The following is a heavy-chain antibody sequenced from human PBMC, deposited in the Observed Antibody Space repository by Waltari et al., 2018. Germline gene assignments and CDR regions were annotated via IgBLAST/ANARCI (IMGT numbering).Heavy chain of an antibody. CDR2: IDWNDDQ. V-gene: IGHV2-5*01. D-gene: IGHD4-17*01. CDR3: AHAPDYGYYEDAFDI. CDR1: GFSLSTSGVG. J-gene: IGHJ3*02. Sequence: QITLKESGPTLVKPTQTHTLTCTFSGFSLSTSGVGVGWLRQSQGKALEWRALIDWNDDQRYSTCRHCRLTIPTDTSKKQVVLTSTNLDPVDTATYYCAHAPDYGYYEDAFDIWGQGTMVTVSS.